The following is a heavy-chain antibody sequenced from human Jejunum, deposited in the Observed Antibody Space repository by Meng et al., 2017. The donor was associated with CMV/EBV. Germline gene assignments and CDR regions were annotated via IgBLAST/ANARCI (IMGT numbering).Heavy chain of an antibody. Sequence: FTSYTMGWVRQVPGKGLEWVSSISTHSTYISYADSVKGRFTISRDNAKNSLYLQVDSLRAEDTAVYYCASGFCGSTTCYREFDYWGQGTLVTVSS. CDR1: FTSYT. D-gene: IGHD2-2*01. CDR2: ISTHSTYI. CDR3: ASGFCGSTTCYREFDY. V-gene: IGHV3-21*01. J-gene: IGHJ4*02.